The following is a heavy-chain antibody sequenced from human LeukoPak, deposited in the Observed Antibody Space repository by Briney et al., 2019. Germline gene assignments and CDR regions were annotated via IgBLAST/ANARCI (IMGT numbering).Heavy chain of an antibody. CDR3: ARREDCSGGSCYFTFDY. CDR1: NGSFSGYY. V-gene: IGHV4-34*01. J-gene: IGHJ4*02. Sequence: NASETLSLTCAVYNGSFSGYYWSWIRQPPGKGLEWIGEINYSGSTNYNPSLKSRVTISVDTSKNQFSLKLSSVTAADTAVYYCARREDCSGGSCYFTFDYWGQGTLVTVSS. D-gene: IGHD2-15*01. CDR2: INYSGST.